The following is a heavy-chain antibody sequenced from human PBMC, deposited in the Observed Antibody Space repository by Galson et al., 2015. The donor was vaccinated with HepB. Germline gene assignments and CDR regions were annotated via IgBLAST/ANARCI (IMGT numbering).Heavy chain of an antibody. J-gene: IGHJ4*02. D-gene: IGHD7-27*01. V-gene: IGHV3-21*01. Sequence: SLRLSCAAPGFTFSTYSMDWVRQAPGKGLEWVSSISSSSSYIYYADSVKGRFTISRDNAKNSLYLQMNSLRAEDTAVYYCARDPPLGAPFDYWGQGTLVTVSS. CDR3: ARDPPLGAPFDY. CDR1: GFTFSTYS. CDR2: ISSSSSYI.